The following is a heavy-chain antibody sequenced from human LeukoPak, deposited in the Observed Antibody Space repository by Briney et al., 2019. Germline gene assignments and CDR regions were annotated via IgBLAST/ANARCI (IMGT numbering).Heavy chain of an antibody. Sequence: ASVKVSCKVSGYTLTELSMHWVRQAPGKGLEWMGGFDPEDGETIYAQKFQGRVTMTEDTSTDTAYMELSSLRSEDTAVYYCARALLAARDYYYYMDVWGKGTTVTVSS. CDR3: ARALLAARDYYYYMDV. CDR1: GYTLTELS. CDR2: FDPEDGET. V-gene: IGHV1-24*01. J-gene: IGHJ6*03.